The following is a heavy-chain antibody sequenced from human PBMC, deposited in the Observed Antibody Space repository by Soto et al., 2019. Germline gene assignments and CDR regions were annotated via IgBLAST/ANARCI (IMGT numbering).Heavy chain of an antibody. D-gene: IGHD2-2*01. V-gene: IGHV4-61*08. CDR1: GGSISSGGYY. CDR2: IYDSGST. CDR3: ARGGCTSSSCYGEFDS. Sequence: PSETLSLTCTVSGGSISSGGYYWSWILHHPGKGLEWIGYIYDSGSTNYNPSLKSRVTISTDTSKSQFSLKLTSVTAADTAIYYCARGGCTSSSCYGEFDSWGQGTLVTVSS. J-gene: IGHJ4*02.